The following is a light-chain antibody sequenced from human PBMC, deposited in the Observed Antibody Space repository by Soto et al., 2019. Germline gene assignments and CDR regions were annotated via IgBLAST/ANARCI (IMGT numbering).Light chain of an antibody. CDR2: DAS. CDR1: QSVSSY. CDR3: QQRSNWPPGT. Sequence: EIVLTQSPATLSLSPGERATLSCRASQSVSSYLAWYQQKPGQAPRLLIYDASNRATGIPARFSGSGSGTDLTLTISSLEPEDFAVYYCQQRSNWPPGTFGGGTKVDI. J-gene: IGKJ4*01. V-gene: IGKV3-11*01.